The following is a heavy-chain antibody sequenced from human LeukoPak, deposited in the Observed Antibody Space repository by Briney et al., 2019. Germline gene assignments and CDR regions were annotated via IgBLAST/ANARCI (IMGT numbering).Heavy chain of an antibody. J-gene: IGHJ4*02. CDR2: INAGNGNT. CDR1: GYTFTTYA. CDR3: ARDPIGSRWPYYFDY. D-gene: IGHD6-13*01. V-gene: IGHV1-3*01. Sequence: ASVKVSCKASGYTFTTYAMHWVRQAPGQRLEWMGWINAGNGNTKYSQKFQARVTITRDTSASTAYMELCSLRSEDTAVYYCARDPIGSRWPYYFDYWGQGTLVTVSS.